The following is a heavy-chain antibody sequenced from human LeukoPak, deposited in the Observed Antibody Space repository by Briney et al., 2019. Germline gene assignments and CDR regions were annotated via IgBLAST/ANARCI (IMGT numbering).Heavy chain of an antibody. Sequence: SETLSLTCTVSGGSISSYYWSWTRQPAGKGLEWIGRIYTSGSTNYNPSLKSRVTMSVDTSKNQFSLKLSSVTAADTAVYYCARDRYYYDSSGVALDYWGQGTLVTVSS. D-gene: IGHD3-22*01. CDR1: GGSISSYY. CDR3: ARDRYYYDSSGVALDY. CDR2: IYTSGST. V-gene: IGHV4-4*07. J-gene: IGHJ4*02.